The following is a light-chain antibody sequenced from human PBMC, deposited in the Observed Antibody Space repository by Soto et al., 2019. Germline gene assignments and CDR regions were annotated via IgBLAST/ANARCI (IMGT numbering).Light chain of an antibody. V-gene: IGLV2-14*03. CDR1: SSDVGGYNY. Sequence: QSVLTQPSSVCGSPGQSITISCTGTSSDVGGYNYVSWYQHHPGKAPKLMICDVSDRPSGVSNRFSGSKSPNTASLTIPGLHPADDVPYYCRSYTSSSTPWVCATGTKV. CDR3: RSYTSSSTPWV. CDR2: DVS. J-gene: IGLJ1*01.